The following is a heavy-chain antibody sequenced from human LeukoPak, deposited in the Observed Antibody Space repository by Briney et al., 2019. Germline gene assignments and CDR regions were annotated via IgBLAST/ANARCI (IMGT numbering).Heavy chain of an antibody. CDR1: GFAFSSYA. CDR3: AKVALGYCSGGSCYYFDY. D-gene: IGHD2-15*01. CDR2: ISGSGGNT. V-gene: IGHV3-23*01. J-gene: IGHJ4*02. Sequence: GGSLRLSCAASGFAFSSYAMTWVRQAPGKGLEWVSVISGSGGNTYYTDSVKGRFTISRDNSKNTLYPQMNSLRAEDTAVYYCAKVALGYCSGGSCYYFDYGGQGTLVTVSS.